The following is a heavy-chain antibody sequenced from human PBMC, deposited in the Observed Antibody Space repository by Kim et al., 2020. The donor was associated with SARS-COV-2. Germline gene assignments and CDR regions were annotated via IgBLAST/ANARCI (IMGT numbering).Heavy chain of an antibody. V-gene: IGHV3-30*02. J-gene: IGHJ6*03. CDR3: AKDQEWELPLRGYYYYMDV. D-gene: IGHD1-26*01. Sequence: GRFTISRDNSKNTLYLQMNSLRAEDTAVYYCAKDQEWELPLRGYYYYMDVWGKGTTVTVSS.